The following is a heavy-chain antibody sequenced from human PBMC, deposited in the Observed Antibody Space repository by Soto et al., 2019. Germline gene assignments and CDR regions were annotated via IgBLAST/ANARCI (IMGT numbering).Heavy chain of an antibody. D-gene: IGHD6-19*01. Sequence: PSQTVSLTCAISGDSVSSNSAAWNWIRQSPSRGLEWLGRTYYRSKWYNDYAVSVKSRITINPDTSKNQFSLQLNPVTPEDTAVYYCAREYSSGWYESVYYGMDVWGQGTPVTFSS. CDR2: TYYRSKWYN. CDR1: GDSVSSNSAA. J-gene: IGHJ6*02. V-gene: IGHV6-1*01. CDR3: AREYSSGWYESVYYGMDV.